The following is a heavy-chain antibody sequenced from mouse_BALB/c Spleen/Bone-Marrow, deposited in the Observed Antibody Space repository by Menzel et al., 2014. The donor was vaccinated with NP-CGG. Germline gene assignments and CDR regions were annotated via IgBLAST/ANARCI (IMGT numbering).Heavy chain of an antibody. Sequence: EVHLVESGGGLVQPGGSLRLSCATSGFTFTDYYMSWVRQPPGKALGWLGFIRNKANGYTTEYSASVKGRFTISRDNSQSILYLQMNTLRAEDSATYYCARDGNYYFDYWGQGTTLTVSS. D-gene: IGHD2-1*01. V-gene: IGHV7-3*02. CDR1: GFTFTDYY. J-gene: IGHJ2*01. CDR3: ARDGNYYFDY. CDR2: IRNKANGYTT.